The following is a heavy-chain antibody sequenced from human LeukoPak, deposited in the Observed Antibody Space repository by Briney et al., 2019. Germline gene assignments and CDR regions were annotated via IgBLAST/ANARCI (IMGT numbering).Heavy chain of an antibody. Sequence: SETLSLTCTVSGGSISSYYWSWIRQPAGKGLEWIGRIYTSGSTNYNPSLKSRVTMSVDTSKNQFSLKLSSVTAADTAVYYCARDTLDFYSSSPGLGYMDVWGKGTTVTVSS. CDR3: ARDTLDFYSSSPGLGYMDV. CDR1: GGSISSYY. CDR2: IYTSGST. J-gene: IGHJ6*03. D-gene: IGHD6-6*01. V-gene: IGHV4-4*07.